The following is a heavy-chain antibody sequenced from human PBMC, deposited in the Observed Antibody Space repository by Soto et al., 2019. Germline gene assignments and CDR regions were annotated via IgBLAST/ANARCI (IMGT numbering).Heavy chain of an antibody. CDR2: ISAYNGNT. J-gene: IGHJ5*02. D-gene: IGHD3-22*01. Sequence: ASVKVSCKASGYTFTIYGISWVRQAPGQGLEWMGWISAYNGNTNYAQKLQGRVTMTTDTSTSTAYMELRSLRSDDTAVYYCAGSDYYDSSGYWFDPWGQGTLVTVSS. CDR1: GYTFTIYG. CDR3: AGSDYYDSSGYWFDP. V-gene: IGHV1-18*01.